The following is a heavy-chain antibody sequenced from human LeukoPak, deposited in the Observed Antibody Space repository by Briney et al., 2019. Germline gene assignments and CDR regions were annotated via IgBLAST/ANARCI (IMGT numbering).Heavy chain of an antibody. CDR1: GGSFSGFY. D-gene: IGHD3-9*01. J-gene: IGHJ4*02. V-gene: IGHV4-4*07. CDR3: AREGFYDILTGYYVY. CDR2: IYTSGST. Sequence: SETLSLTCTVSGGSFSGFYWTWIRQAAGKGLEWIGRIYTSGSTNYHPSLKSRVTMSVDTSKTQFSLKLSSVTAADTAVYYCAREGFYDILTGYYVYWGQGTLVTVSS.